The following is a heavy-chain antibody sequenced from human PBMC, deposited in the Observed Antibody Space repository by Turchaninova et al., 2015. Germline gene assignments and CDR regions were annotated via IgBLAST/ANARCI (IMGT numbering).Heavy chain of an antibody. D-gene: IGHD5-24*01. J-gene: IGHJ4*02. V-gene: IGHV4-38-2*01. CDR1: DYSISNDYY. CDR2: IYHSGNT. Sequence: QVQLQESGPGLVQPSETLSLSCAVSDYSISNDYYGGWIRQPPGKGLEWIGTIYHSGNTYYNPSLKSRVTISVDTSTNQFSLKLNSVTAADTAVYYCARHRRDGYNLDYWGQGTLVTVSS. CDR3: ARHRRDGYNLDY.